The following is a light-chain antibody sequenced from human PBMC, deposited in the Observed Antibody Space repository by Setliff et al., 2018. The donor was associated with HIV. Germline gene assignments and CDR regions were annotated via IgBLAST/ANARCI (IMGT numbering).Light chain of an antibody. V-gene: IGLV6-57*01. CDR3: QSYDSNNHWV. Sequence: NFMLTQPHSVPESPGKTVTISCTCNSGSIASNYVQWYQQRPGSSPTTVIYEDNHRPSGVPDRFSGSIDSSSNSASLTISGLKTEDEADYYCQSYDSNNHWVFGGGTKVTV. CDR1: SGSIASNY. CDR2: EDN. J-gene: IGLJ3*02.